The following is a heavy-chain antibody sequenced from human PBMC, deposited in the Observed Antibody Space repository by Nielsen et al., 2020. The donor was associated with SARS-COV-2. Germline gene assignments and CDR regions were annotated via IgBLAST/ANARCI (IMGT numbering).Heavy chain of an antibody. V-gene: IGHV4-39*07. J-gene: IGHJ4*02. D-gene: IGHD3-9*01. CDR2: IYYSGST. Sequence: SETLSLTCTVSGGSISSSSYYWGWIRQPPGKGLEWIGSIYYSGSTYYNPSLKSRVTISVDTSKNQFSLKLSSVTAADPAVYYCASLSGTGYPFDYWGQGTLVTVSS. CDR1: GGSISSSSYY. CDR3: ASLSGTGYPFDY.